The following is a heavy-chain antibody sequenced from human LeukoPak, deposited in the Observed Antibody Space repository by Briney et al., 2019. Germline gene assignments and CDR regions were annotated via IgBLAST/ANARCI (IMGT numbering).Heavy chain of an antibody. Sequence: SETLSLTCTVSGGSVSSGSYYWSWIRQPPGKGLEWIGYIYYSGSTNYNPSLKSRVTISVDTSKNQFSLKLSSVTAADTAVYYCARAPRYCSGGSCYALYAFDIWGQGTMVTVSS. CDR1: GGSVSSGSYY. J-gene: IGHJ3*02. V-gene: IGHV4-61*01. D-gene: IGHD2-15*01. CDR3: ARAPRYCSGGSCYALYAFDI. CDR2: IYYSGST.